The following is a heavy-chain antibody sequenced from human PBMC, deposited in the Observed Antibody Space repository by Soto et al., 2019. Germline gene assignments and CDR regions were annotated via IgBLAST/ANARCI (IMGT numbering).Heavy chain of an antibody. J-gene: IGHJ2*01. CDR1: GFTFSSYA. V-gene: IGHV3-30-3*01. CDR2: ISYDGSNK. D-gene: IGHD4-4*01. CDR3: ARPLWRDDYNWGYCDL. Sequence: QVQLVESGGGVVQPGRSLRLSCAASGFTFSSYAMHWVRQAPGKGLEWVAVISYDGSNKYYADSVKGRFTISRDNSKNTLYLQMNSLRLEDTAVYYCARPLWRDDYNWGYCDLWGRGTLVTVSS.